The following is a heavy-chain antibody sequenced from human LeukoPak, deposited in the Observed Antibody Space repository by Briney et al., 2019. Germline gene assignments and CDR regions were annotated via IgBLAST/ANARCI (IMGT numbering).Heavy chain of an antibody. CDR3: ASLAVAGLSEGY. CDR1: GASISTGGYY. J-gene: IGHJ4*02. CDR2: IYNSGNT. Sequence: SQTLSLTCTVSGASISTGGYYWSWIRQLPGKGLEWIGYIYNSGNTFYNPSLKSRITMSVDTSKNQFSLKLSSVTAADTAVYYCASLAVAGLSEGYWGQGTLVIVSS. D-gene: IGHD6-19*01. V-gene: IGHV4-31*03.